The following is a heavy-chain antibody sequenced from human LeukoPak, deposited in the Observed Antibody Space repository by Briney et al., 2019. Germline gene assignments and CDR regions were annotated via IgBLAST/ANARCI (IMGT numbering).Heavy chain of an antibody. CDR2: IYYSGST. CDR3: ARVSILHFFDY. V-gene: IGHV4-59*01. Sequence: PSETLSLTCTVSGGSISSYYWSWIRQPPGKGLEWIGYIYYSGSTNYNPSLKSRVTISVDTSKNQFSLKLSSVTAADTAVYYCARVSILHFFDYWGQGTLVTVSS. D-gene: IGHD4-11*01. J-gene: IGHJ4*02. CDR1: GGSISSYY.